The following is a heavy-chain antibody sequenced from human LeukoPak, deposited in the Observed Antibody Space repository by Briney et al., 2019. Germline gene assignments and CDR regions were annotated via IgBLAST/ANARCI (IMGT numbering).Heavy chain of an antibody. D-gene: IGHD3-22*01. CDR3: ARQNYYDSSGYAEN. Sequence: PGGSLRLSCAASGFTFSDYYMSWIRQAPGKGLEWVSYISSSGSTIYYADSVKGRFTISRDNTKNSLYLQMNSLRAEDTAVYYCARQNYYDSSGYAENWGQGILVTVSS. CDR1: GFTFSDYY. J-gene: IGHJ4*02. V-gene: IGHV3-11*01. CDR2: ISSSGSTI.